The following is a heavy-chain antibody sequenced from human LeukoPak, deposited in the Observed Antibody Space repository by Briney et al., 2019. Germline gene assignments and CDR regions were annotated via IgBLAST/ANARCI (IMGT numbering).Heavy chain of an antibody. D-gene: IGHD1-7*01. Sequence: GGSLSLSCAASGFTFSEYYMSWIREAPGRGVEWVSYISSSGSTIYYADSVKGRFTISRDNAKNSLYLQMNSLRAEDTAVYYCARGSGTTGGFDYWGQGTLVTVSS. CDR2: ISSSGSTI. CDR1: GFTFSEYY. J-gene: IGHJ4*02. CDR3: ARGSGTTGGFDY. V-gene: IGHV3-11*01.